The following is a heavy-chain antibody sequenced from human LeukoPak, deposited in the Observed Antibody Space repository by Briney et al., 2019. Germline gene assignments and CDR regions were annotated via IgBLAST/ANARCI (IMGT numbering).Heavy chain of an antibody. CDR2: ISSSSSTI. Sequence: PGGSLRLSCAASGFTFSSYSMNWVRQAPGKGLEWVSYISSSSSTIYYADSVKGRFTISRDNAKNSLYLQMNSLRAEDTAVYYCARDSVGSGWRYYYYGMDVWGQGTLVTVSS. J-gene: IGHJ6*02. CDR3: ARDSVGSGWRYYYYGMDV. CDR1: GFTFSSYS. V-gene: IGHV3-48*01. D-gene: IGHD6-19*01.